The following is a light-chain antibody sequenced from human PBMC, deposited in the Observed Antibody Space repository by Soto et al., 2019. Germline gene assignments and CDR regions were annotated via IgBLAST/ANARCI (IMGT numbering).Light chain of an antibody. CDR2: GAS. CDR1: QSISGTF. CDR3: QQYDNLSWT. V-gene: IGKV3-20*01. J-gene: IGKJ1*01. Sequence: QDPGALSSSEGSTATLSGRAGQSISGTFLHWYQQKPGQAPRLLIYGASNRATGTPDRFSGSGSGTDFTLTISRLEPEDFAVYFCQQYDNLSWTFGQGTKVDIK.